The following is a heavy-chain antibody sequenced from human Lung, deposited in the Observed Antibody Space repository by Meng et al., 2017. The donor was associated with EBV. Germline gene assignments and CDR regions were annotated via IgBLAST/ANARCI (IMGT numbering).Heavy chain of an antibody. D-gene: IGHD5-18*01. CDR2: IYYGGDN. CDR3: ARERDTRWFDP. CDR1: GGPMCSGGYY. Sequence: QGQRQQSGQGRGRTHMSRALTGTVSGGPMCSGGYYWSWIRHDPGKGLEWIGYIYYGGDNDYSPSLKSRVTISTDTSKNQFSLKLSSVTAAEAAVYYCARERDTRWFDPWGRGTLVTVSS. J-gene: IGHJ5*02. V-gene: IGHV4-31*03.